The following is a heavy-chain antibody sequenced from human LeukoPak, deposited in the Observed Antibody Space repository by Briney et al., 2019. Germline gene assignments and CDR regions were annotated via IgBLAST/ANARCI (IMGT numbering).Heavy chain of an antibody. CDR1: GGSFSGYC. V-gene: IGHV4-34*01. D-gene: IGHD3-22*01. Sequence: SETLSLTCAVYGGSFSGYCWSWIRQPPGKGLEWIGEINHSGSTNYNPSLKSRVTISVDTSKNQFSLKLSSVTAADTAVYYCARVLDYYDSSGYLTAYYFDYWGQGTLVTVSS. CDR2: INHSGST. CDR3: ARVLDYYDSSGYLTAYYFDY. J-gene: IGHJ4*02.